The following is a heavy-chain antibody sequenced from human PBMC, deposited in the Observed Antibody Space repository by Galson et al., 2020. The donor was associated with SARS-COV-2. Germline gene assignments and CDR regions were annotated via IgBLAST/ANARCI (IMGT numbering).Heavy chain of an antibody. V-gene: IGHV3-23*01. Sequence: GGSLRLSCAASGFIFNDYGMNWVRQAPGKGLKWVSAISGGGDSTYYADSVKGRFTISRDNSKNILYLQMHSLRAEDTAIYYCAKRFYCDSTTCRGFDSWGQGTLVTVSS. J-gene: IGHJ4*02. D-gene: IGHD3-22*01. CDR3: AKRFYCDSTTCRGFDS. CDR1: GFIFNDYG. CDR2: ISGGGDST.